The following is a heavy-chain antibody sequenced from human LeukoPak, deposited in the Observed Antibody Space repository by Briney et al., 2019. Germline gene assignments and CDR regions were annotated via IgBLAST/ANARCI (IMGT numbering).Heavy chain of an antibody. CDR2: IYHSGST. CDR3: ASTRGSSTPNYMDV. CDR1: GGSISSGGYY. Sequence: SETLSLTCTVSGGSISSGGYYWSWIRQPPGKGLEWIRYIYHSGSTYCNPSLKSRVTISVDRSKNQFSLKLSSVTAADTAVYYCASTRGSSTPNYMDVWGKGTTVTVSS. D-gene: IGHD2-2*01. J-gene: IGHJ6*03. V-gene: IGHV4-30-2*01.